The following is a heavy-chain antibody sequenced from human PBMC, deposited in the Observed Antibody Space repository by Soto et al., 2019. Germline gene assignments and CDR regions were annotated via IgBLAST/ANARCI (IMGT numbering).Heavy chain of an antibody. CDR1: ACTFTSYA. D-gene: IGHD1-26*01. CDR3: ARSREAKKIDI. Sequence: SVKASCKASACTFTSYALHWVRQAPGQRLEWMGWINAGNGNTKYSQKFQGRVTITSDTSASTAYMELSSLRSEDTAVYYCARSREAKKIDIWGQGTMVTMSS. CDR2: INAGNGNT. V-gene: IGHV1-3*01. J-gene: IGHJ3*02.